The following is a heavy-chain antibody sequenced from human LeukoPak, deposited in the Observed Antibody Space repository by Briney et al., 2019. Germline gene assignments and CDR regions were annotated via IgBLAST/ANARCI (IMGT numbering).Heavy chain of an antibody. D-gene: IGHD5-18*01. CDR2: IYYSGST. J-gene: IGHJ4*02. CDR1: GGSISSYY. Sequence: SETLSLTCTVSGGSISSYYWSWIRQPPGKGLEWIGYIYYSGSTNYNPSLKSRVTISVDTSKNQFSLKLSSVTAADTAVYYCARGRYSYGRYFDYWGQGTLVTVSS. V-gene: IGHV4-59*12. CDR3: ARGRYSYGRYFDY.